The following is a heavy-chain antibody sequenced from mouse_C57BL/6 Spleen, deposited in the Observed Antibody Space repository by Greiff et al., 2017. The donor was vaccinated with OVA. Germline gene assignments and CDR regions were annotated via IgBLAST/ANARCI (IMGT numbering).Heavy chain of an antibody. D-gene: IGHD1-1*01. CDR3: ARSRYYGTAYYFDY. J-gene: IGHJ2*01. CDR1: GYTFTDYY. CDR2: INPNNGGT. Sequence: EVQLQQSGPELVKPGASVKISCTASGYTFTDYYMNWVKQSHGKSLEWIGDINPNNGGTSYNQKFKGKATLTVDKSSSTAYMELRSLTSEDSAVYYCARSRYYGTAYYFDYWGQGTTLTVSS. V-gene: IGHV1-26*01.